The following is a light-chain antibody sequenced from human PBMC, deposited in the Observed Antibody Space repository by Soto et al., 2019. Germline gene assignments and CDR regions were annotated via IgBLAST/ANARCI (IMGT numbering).Light chain of an antibody. J-gene: IGKJ2*01. Sequence: DIPMTQSPSSLSASVGDRVTITCRASQTISSYLNWYQQIPGKAPKLLIYAASSLLSGVPSRFSGSGSGTNFTLTISSLQPEDFATYYCQQSFSAPPYTFGQGTKLDIK. V-gene: IGKV1-39*01. CDR1: QTISSY. CDR3: QQSFSAPPYT. CDR2: AAS.